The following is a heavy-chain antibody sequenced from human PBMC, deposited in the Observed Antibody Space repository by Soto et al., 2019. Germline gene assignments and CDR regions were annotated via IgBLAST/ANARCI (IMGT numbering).Heavy chain of an antibody. CDR2: INAGNGNT. Sequence: ASVKVSCKASVYTFNSYAMHWVRQDHGQRLEWMGWINAGNGNTKYSQKFQGRVTITRDTSASTAYMELSSLRSEDTAVYYCARRYDFWSGYSSYGMDVWGQGTTVTVS. CDR3: ARRYDFWSGYSSYGMDV. J-gene: IGHJ6*02. D-gene: IGHD3-3*01. V-gene: IGHV1-3*01. CDR1: VYTFNSYA.